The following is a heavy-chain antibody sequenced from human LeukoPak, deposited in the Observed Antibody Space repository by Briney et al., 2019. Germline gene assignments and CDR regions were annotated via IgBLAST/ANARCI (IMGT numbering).Heavy chain of an antibody. Sequence: SETLSLTCTVSGYSISSGYYWGWIRQPPGKGLEWIGRISSSGSTNYNPSLKSRVTISVDTSKNQFSLKLSSVTAADTAVYYCARSKPTTVVTPIYFQHWGQGTLVTVSS. CDR2: ISSSGST. D-gene: IGHD4-23*01. J-gene: IGHJ1*01. CDR3: ARSKPTTVVTPIYFQH. CDR1: GYSISSGYY. V-gene: IGHV4-38-2*02.